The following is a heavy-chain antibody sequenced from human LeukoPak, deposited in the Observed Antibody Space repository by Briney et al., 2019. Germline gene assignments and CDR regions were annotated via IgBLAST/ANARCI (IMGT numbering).Heavy chain of an antibody. CDR1: GFTFSSYS. Sequence: GGSLRLSCAASGFTFSSYSMNWVRQAPGKGLEWVSSISSSGSYIYYADSVKGRFTISRDNAKNSLYLQMNSLRAEDTAVYYCARGPYDGPKNFDYWGQGTLVTVSS. J-gene: IGHJ4*02. CDR2: ISSSGSYI. CDR3: ARGPYDGPKNFDY. V-gene: IGHV3-21*01. D-gene: IGHD3-3*01.